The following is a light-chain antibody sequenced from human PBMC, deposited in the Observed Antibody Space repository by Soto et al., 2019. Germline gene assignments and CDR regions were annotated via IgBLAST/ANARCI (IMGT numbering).Light chain of an antibody. J-gene: IGKJ5*01. Sequence: DIQMTQSPSTLSASVGDRVTITCRASQSISSWLAWYQQKPGKAPKLLIYDASSLGSGVPSRFSGSGSGTEFTLTISNLQPDDFATYYCQQYNGYSSTFGQGTRLEIK. CDR1: QSISSW. CDR2: DAS. CDR3: QQYNGYSST. V-gene: IGKV1-5*01.